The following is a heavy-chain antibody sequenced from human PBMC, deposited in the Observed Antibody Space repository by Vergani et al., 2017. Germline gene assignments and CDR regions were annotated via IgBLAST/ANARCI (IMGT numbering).Heavy chain of an antibody. CDR3: AKSASVSMSLPNWFES. J-gene: IGHJ5*01. Sequence: EVQLLESGGDLVQPGGSLRLSCAASGFTFIMHAMSWVRQAPGKGLEWVSTLSASDRRTHYADSVKGRFTISRDNSKNTLYLEMSSLRADDTAVYYCAKSASVSMSLPNWFESWGQGTHVTVS. V-gene: IGHV3-23*01. CDR2: LSASDRRT. CDR1: GFTFIMHA. D-gene: IGHD3-22*01.